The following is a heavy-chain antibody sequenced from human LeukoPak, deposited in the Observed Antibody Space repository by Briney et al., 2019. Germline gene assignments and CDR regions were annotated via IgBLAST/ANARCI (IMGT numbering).Heavy chain of an antibody. CDR2: INHSGST. CDR3: ARAGSSGYLNDY. J-gene: IGHJ4*02. V-gene: IGHV4-34*01. CDR1: GGSFSGYY. D-gene: IGHD3-22*01. Sequence: SETLSLTCAVYGGSFSGYYWSWIRQPPGKGLEWIGEINHSGSTNYNPSLKSRVTISVDTSKNQFSLRLSSVTAADTAVYYCARAGSSGYLNDYWGQGILVTVSS.